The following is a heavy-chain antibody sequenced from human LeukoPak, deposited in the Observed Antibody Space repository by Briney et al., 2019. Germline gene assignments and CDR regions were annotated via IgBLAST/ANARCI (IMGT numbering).Heavy chain of an antibody. J-gene: IGHJ6*03. CDR1: GFTFSSYW. CDR3: ARVARADYYYYYMDV. V-gene: IGHV3-74*01. CDR2: INNDGSST. Sequence: PGGSLRLSCRASGFTFSSYWIRWVRQAPGKGLVWVSRINNDGSSTSYADSVQGRFTISRDNAKNTLYLQMNSLRAEDTALYYCARVARADYYYYYMDVWGKGTTVTVSS.